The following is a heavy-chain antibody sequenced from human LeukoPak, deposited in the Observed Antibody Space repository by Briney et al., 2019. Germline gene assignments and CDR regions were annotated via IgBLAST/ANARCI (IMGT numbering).Heavy chain of an antibody. J-gene: IGHJ4*02. CDR3: ARASGGGYYFDY. CDR1: GFTFSSYS. V-gene: IGHV3-21*01. CDR2: ISSSSTYI. Sequence: PGRSLRLSCAASGFTFSSYSMNWVRQAPGKGLEWVSSISSSSTYIYYADSVKGRFTISRDNAKNSLYLQMNSLRAEDTAVYYCARASGGGYYFDYWGQGTLVTVSS. D-gene: IGHD2-15*01.